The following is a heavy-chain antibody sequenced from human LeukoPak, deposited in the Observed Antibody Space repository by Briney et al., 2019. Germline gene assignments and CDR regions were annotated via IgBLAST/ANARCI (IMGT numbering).Heavy chain of an antibody. D-gene: IGHD3-22*01. V-gene: IGHV3-30*18. CDR2: ISYDGSNK. CDR1: GFTFSSYG. CDR3: AKDAREGVYDSSGYYIDY. Sequence: PGGSLRPSCAASGFTFSSYGMHWVRQAPGKGLEWVAVISYDGSNKYYADSVKGRFTISRDNSKNTLYLQMNSLRAEDTAVYYCAKDAREGVYDSSGYYIDYWGQGTLVTVSS. J-gene: IGHJ4*02.